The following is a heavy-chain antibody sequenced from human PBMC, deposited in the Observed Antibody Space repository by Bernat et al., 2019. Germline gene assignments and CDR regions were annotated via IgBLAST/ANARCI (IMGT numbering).Heavy chain of an antibody. Sequence: QVQLVESGGGVVQPGRSLRLSCAASGFTFSSYGMHWVRQAPGKGLEWVAVISYDGSNKYYADSVKGRFTISRDNSKNTLYLQMNSLRAEDTAVYYCARGGVYYDYVWGSYRSAPSDYWGQGTLVTVSS. V-gene: IGHV3-30*03. CDR2: ISYDGSNK. CDR3: ARGGVYYDYVWGSYRSAPSDY. J-gene: IGHJ4*02. D-gene: IGHD3-16*02. CDR1: GFTFSSYG.